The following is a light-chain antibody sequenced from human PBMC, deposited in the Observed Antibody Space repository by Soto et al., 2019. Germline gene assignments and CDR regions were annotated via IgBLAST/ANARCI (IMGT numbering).Light chain of an antibody. Sequence: EIVVTESPGTLSLSTGERATLSCRATESVSSNYLAWYQQKPGQAPRVLIYGASIRATGIPDRFRGSGSGTDFTLSISSLEPEDFAVYYCQQRTDRPPWTFGQGTKVDI. J-gene: IGKJ1*01. CDR3: QQRTDRPPWT. CDR1: ESVSSNY. CDR2: GAS. V-gene: IGKV3D-20*02.